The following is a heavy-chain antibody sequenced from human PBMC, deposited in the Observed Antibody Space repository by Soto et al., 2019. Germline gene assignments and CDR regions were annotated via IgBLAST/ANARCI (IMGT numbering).Heavy chain of an antibody. J-gene: IGHJ4*02. CDR2: IWYDGSNK. Sequence: PGGSPRLSCAASGFTFSSYGMHWVRQAPGKGLEWVAVIWYDGSNKYYADSVKGRFTISRDNSKNTLYLQMNSLRAEDTAVYYCARDSAILSYYFDYWGQRTLVTVSS. V-gene: IGHV3-33*01. D-gene: IGHD6-25*01. CDR3: ARDSAILSYYFDY. CDR1: GFTFSSYG.